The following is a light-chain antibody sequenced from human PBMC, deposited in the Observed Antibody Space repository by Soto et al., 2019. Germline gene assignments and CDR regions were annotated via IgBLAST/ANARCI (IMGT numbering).Light chain of an antibody. CDR1: QSVSSSY. J-gene: IGKJ1*01. Sequence: EIVLTQSPGTLSLSPGERATFSCRASQSVSSSYIAWYQQKRVQAPRRLIYGASIRATGIPDRFSCSGSGTDYTLTISRLEPEDFAVYYCQQYHTSPLTFGQGTKVEIK. V-gene: IGKV3-20*01. CDR2: GAS. CDR3: QQYHTSPLT.